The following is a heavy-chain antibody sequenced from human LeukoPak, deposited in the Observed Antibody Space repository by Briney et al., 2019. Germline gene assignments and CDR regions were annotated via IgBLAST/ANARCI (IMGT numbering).Heavy chain of an antibody. CDR3: VRGSDLRD. CDR2: INHSGST. CDR1: GGSFSGYY. D-gene: IGHD2-21*01. Sequence: PSETLSLTCAVSGGSFSGYYWSWIRPPPGKGLEWIGEINHSGSTNYNPSLKSRVTISVDTSKNQFSLKLSSVTAADTAVYYCVRGSDLRDWGQGTLVTVSS. J-gene: IGHJ4*02. V-gene: IGHV4-34*01.